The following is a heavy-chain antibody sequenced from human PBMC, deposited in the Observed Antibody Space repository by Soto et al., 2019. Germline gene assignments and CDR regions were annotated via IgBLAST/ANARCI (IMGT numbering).Heavy chain of an antibody. V-gene: IGHV3-23*01. CDR3: AKGRGGSGSLTPRVDF. D-gene: IGHD3-10*01. J-gene: IGHJ4*02. CDR2: ISGGGDTT. CDR1: GFTFNNYA. Sequence: EVQLLESGGGLVQPGGSLRLSCAASGFTFNNYAMTWVRQAPGKWLEWVSAISGGGDTTSYADSVKGRFTVSREGSKNTLYLQMSSLRAEDTALYYCAKGRGGSGSLTPRVDFWGQGTLVTFSS.